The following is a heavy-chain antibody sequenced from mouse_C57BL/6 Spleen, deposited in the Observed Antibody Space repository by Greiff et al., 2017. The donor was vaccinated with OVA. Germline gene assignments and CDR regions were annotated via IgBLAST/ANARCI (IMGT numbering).Heavy chain of an antibody. CDR2: ISSGSSTI. V-gene: IGHV5-17*01. D-gene: IGHD2-13*01. Sequence: EVKLMESGGGLVKPGGSLKLSCAASGFTFSDYGMHWVRQAPEKGLEWVAYISSGSSTIYYADTVKGRFTISRDNAKNTLFMQMTSLRSEDTAMYYRAPDYPPYAMDYWGQGTSVTVSS. CDR3: APDYPPYAMDY. CDR1: GFTFSDYG. J-gene: IGHJ4*01.